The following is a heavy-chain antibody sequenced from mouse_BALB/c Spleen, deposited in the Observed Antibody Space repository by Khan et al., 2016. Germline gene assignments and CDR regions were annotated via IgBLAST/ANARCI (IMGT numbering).Heavy chain of an antibody. V-gene: IGHV3-2*02. CDR2: IGYSGRT. CDR1: GYSITSDYA. Sequence: EVKLLESGPGLVKPSQSLSLTCTVTGYSITSDYAWSWIRQFPGDKLEWMGYIGYSGRTNYTPSLKSRISITRDTSRNQFFLQLNSVTTADTATYYCARWVRGAVDYWSQGTSVTVST. J-gene: IGHJ4*01. CDR3: ARWVRGAVDY.